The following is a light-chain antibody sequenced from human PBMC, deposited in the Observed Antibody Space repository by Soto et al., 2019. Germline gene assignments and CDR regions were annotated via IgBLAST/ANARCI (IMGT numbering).Light chain of an antibody. V-gene: IGKV3-15*01. Sequence: ETVMTQSPVTLSVSPGERATLSCRASQSVGGNVAWYQQKPGQAPSLLMYATSTRATVIPANFSGSGSGIQFSLTISSLQSEDSAVYFCHQYSDWPPYTLGQGTKLEIK. CDR1: QSVGGN. CDR2: ATS. CDR3: HQYSDWPPYT. J-gene: IGKJ2*01.